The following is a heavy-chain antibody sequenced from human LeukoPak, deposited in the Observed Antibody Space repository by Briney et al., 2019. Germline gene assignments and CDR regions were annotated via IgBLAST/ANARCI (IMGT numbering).Heavy chain of an antibody. CDR3: AKDLKEDIVVVVAATPDY. V-gene: IGHV3-30*18. Sequence: GGSLRLSCAASGFTFSSYGMHWVRQAPGKGLEWVAVISYDGSNKYYADSVKGRFTISRDNSKNTLYLQMNSLRAEDTAVYYCAKDLKEDIVVVVAATPDYWGQGTLVTVSS. CDR2: ISYDGSNK. J-gene: IGHJ4*02. CDR1: GFTFSSYG. D-gene: IGHD2-15*01.